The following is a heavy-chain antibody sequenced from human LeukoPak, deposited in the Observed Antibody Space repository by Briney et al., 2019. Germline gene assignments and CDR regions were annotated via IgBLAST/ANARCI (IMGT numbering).Heavy chain of an antibody. V-gene: IGHV4-30-2*01. CDR3: TRGGELMNF. CDR2: IYHSGST. J-gene: IGHJ4*02. D-gene: IGHD1-26*01. CDR1: GGSISSGGYS. Sequence: SETLSLTCAVSGGSISSGGYSWSWIRQPPGKGLEWIGYIYHSGSTYYNPSLKSRVTISVDRSKNQFSLKLSSVTAADTAVYYCTRGGELMNFWGQGTLVTVSS.